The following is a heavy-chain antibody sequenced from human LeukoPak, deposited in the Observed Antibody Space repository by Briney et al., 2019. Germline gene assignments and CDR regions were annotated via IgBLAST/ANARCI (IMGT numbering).Heavy chain of an antibody. Sequence: GGSLRLSCAASGFTFSPYAMSWVRQAPGKRLEWVSAISGSDDGTYYADSVRGRFTISRDNSKNTLYLQMSSLRAEDTAVYYCAKDLRKVAADSFDYWGQGTLVTVSS. V-gene: IGHV3-23*01. CDR1: GFTFSPYA. CDR2: ISGSDDGT. J-gene: IGHJ4*02. D-gene: IGHD6-19*01. CDR3: AKDLRKVAADSFDY.